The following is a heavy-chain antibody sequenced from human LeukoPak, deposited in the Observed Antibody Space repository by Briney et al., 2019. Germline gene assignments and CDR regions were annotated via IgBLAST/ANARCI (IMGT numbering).Heavy chain of an antibody. J-gene: IGHJ4*02. D-gene: IGHD2-15*01. CDR1: GFTFSSYA. Sequence: GGSLRLPCAASGFTFSSYAMSWVRQAPGKGLEWVSAISGSGGSTYYADSVKGRFTISRDSSKNTLYLQMNSLRAEDTAVYYCAKGSDIVVVVAALDTAMFNYWGQGTLVTVSS. V-gene: IGHV3-23*01. CDR2: ISGSGGST. CDR3: AKGSDIVVVVAALDTAMFNY.